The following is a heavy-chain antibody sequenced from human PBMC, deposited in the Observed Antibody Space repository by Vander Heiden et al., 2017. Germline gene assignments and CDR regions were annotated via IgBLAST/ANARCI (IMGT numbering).Heavy chain of an antibody. CDR2: ISYDGSNK. CDR3: ASLDYKGLRYFDY. J-gene: IGHJ4*02. CDR1: GFTFSSYA. Sequence: QVQLVESGGVVVQPGRSLRLSCAASGFTFSSYAMHWVRQAPGKGLEWVAVISYDGSNKYYADSVKGRFTISRDNSKNTLYLQMNSLRAEDTAVYYCASLDYKGLRYFDYWGQGTLVTVSS. V-gene: IGHV3-30-3*01. D-gene: IGHD4-4*01.